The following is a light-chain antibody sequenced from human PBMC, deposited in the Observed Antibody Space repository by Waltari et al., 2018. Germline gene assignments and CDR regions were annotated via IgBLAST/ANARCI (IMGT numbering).Light chain of an antibody. Sequence: QSALSQPASVSGSPGQSITISCTGASSDVGGHDYVSWYQQHPGKAPKLIIRDVNNRPLVVSNRFSGSKSGNTASLTISGLQAEDEADYYCSSYSTSSSLILFGEGTKVTVL. J-gene: IGLJ2*01. CDR2: DVN. CDR3: SSYSTSSSLIL. V-gene: IGLV2-14*03. CDR1: SSDVGGHDY.